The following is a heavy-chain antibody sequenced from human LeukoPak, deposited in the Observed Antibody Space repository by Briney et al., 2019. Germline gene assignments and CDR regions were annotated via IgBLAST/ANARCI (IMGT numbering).Heavy chain of an antibody. Sequence: SQTLSLTCAISGDSVSSNIAAWNWIRQSPSRGLEWLGRTYYRSKWYNDYAVSVKSRITINPDTSKNQFSLRLNSVTPEDTAVYYCARDWYYYDSSGYYYFDYWGQGTLVTVSS. CDR3: ARDWYYYDSSGYYYFDY. CDR2: TYYRSKWYN. D-gene: IGHD3-22*01. CDR1: GDSVSSNIAA. V-gene: IGHV6-1*01. J-gene: IGHJ4*02.